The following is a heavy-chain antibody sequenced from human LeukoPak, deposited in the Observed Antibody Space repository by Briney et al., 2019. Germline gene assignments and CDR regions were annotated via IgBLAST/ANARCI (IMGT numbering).Heavy chain of an antibody. D-gene: IGHD6-6*01. Sequence: SETLSLTCTVSGGSISSSSYYWGWIRQPPGKGLEWIGSIYYSGSTNYNPSLKSRVTISVDTSKKQFSLKLSSVTAADTAVYYCARRSMYSTSSAFNLWGQGTLVTVSS. CDR1: GGSISSSSYY. J-gene: IGHJ4*02. V-gene: IGHV4-39*07. CDR3: ARRSMYSTSSAFNL. CDR2: IYYSGST.